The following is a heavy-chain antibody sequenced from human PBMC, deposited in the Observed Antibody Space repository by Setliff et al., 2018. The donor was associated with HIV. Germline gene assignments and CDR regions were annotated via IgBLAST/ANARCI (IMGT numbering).Heavy chain of an antibody. V-gene: IGHV3-7*01. Sequence: GGSLRLSCAASGFTVDEYGMSWVRQAPGKGLAWVASIKEGGSEKYYVASVKGRFTMSRDNAKNSLYLQMNSLRADDTAVYYCARDRASVRDTIFGGAQYYYYMDVWGKGTTVTVSS. J-gene: IGHJ6*03. CDR1: GFTVDEYG. D-gene: IGHD3-3*01. CDR3: ARDRASVRDTIFGGAQYYYYMDV. CDR2: IKEGGSEK.